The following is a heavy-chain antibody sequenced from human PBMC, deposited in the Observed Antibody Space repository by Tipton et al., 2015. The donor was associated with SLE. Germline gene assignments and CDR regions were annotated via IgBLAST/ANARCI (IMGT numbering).Heavy chain of an antibody. J-gene: IGHJ2*01. CDR2: INQDGSEK. Sequence: SLRLSCVVSGFTFSRYWMSLVRQAPGKGLEWVANINQDGSEKYHVDSVKGRFTISRDNSKDTVNLQMNSLRAEDTAVYYCARARGVLGGSGWYFELWGRGTLVTVSS. CDR3: ARARGVLGGSGWYFEL. CDR1: GFTFSRYW. V-gene: IGHV3-7*01. D-gene: IGHD1-26*01.